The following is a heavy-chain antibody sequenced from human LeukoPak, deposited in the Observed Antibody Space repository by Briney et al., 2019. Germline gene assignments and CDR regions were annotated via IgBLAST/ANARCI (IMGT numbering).Heavy chain of an antibody. CDR2: ISGSGGST. J-gene: IGHJ4*02. Sequence: GGSLRLSCAASGSTFSSYAMSWVRQAPGKGLEWVSAISGSGGSTYYADSVKGRFTISRDNPKNTLYLQMNSLRAEDTAVYYCAKGIHYYGSGSYCSDYWGQGTLVTVSS. D-gene: IGHD3-10*01. CDR3: AKGIHYYGSGSYCSDY. V-gene: IGHV3-23*01. CDR1: GSTFSSYA.